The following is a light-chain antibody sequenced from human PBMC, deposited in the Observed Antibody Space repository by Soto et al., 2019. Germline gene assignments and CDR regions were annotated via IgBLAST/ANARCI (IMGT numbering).Light chain of an antibody. CDR3: AAWDDRLSGLV. Sequence: QSVLTQPPSVSGTPGQGVTISCSGGSSNIATNYVYWYQLLPGTAPNLVIFSNTIRPPRVPDRFSGSKSGASASLVISGLRSEDEADYYCAAWDDRLSGLVFGRGTKLTVL. J-gene: IGLJ2*01. CDR1: SSNIATNY. CDR2: SNT. V-gene: IGLV1-47*02.